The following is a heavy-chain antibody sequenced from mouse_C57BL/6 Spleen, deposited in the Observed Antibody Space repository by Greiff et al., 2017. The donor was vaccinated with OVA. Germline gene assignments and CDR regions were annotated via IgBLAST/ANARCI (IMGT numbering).Heavy chain of an antibody. J-gene: IGHJ3*01. CDR3: AKLGYDYDVDWFAY. D-gene: IGHD2-4*01. V-gene: IGHV1-64*01. CDR2: IHPNSGST. CDR1: GYTFTSYW. Sequence: QVQLKQSGAELVKPGASVKLSCKASGYTFTSYWMHWVKQRPGQGLEWIGMIHPNSGSTNYNEKFKSKATLTVDKSSSTAYMQLSSLTSEDSAVYYCAKLGYDYDVDWFAYWGQGTLVTVSA.